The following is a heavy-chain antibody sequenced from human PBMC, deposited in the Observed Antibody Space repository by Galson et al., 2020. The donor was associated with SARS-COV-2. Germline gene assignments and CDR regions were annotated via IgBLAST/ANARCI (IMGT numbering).Heavy chain of an antibody. V-gene: IGHV3-11*01. CDR2: ISGRGSTI. J-gene: IGHJ4*02. CDR1: GFTFSDYY. Sequence: TGGSLRLSCAASGFTFSDYYMSWIRQGPGKGLEWISYISGRGSTIYYADSVRGRFTISRDNAKNSLYLQMNSLRVEDTAVYYCARDWGSGDYVMWGQGTLVTVFS. D-gene: IGHD4-17*01. CDR3: ARDWGSGDYVM.